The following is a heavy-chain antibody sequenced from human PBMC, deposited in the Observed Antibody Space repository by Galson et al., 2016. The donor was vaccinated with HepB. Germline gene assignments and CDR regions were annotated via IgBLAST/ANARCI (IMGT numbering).Heavy chain of an antibody. CDR2: SASGDIT. V-gene: IGHV3-23*01. J-gene: IGHJ3*02. D-gene: IGHD2-21*02. CDR1: GLTFRSYA. CDR3: ARVWGVVTAKTADAFDI. Sequence: SLRLSCAASGLTFRSYAFSWLRQAPGKGLEWVSVSASGDITYYAHSVKGRFTISRDNAKNSLYLQMNSLRAEDTAVYYCARVWGVVTAKTADAFDIWGRGTMVTVSS.